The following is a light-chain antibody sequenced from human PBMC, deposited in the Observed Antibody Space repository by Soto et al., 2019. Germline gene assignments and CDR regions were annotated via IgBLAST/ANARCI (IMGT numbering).Light chain of an antibody. CDR2: EVS. J-gene: IGLJ3*02. V-gene: IGLV2-14*01. CDR3: SSYTSSSPRV. Sequence: QSALTQPASVSGSPGQSITISCTGTSSDVGGYNYVSWYQQHPGKAPKLMIYEVSNRPSGVSNRFSGSKSGNTASLTISGPEAEDEADYCCSSYTSSSPRVFGGGTKLTVL. CDR1: SSDVGGYNY.